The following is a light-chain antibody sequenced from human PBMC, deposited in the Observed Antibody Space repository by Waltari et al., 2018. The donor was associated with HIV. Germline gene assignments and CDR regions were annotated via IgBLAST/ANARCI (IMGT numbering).Light chain of an antibody. V-gene: IGLV1-44*01. CDR2: SNN. Sequence: QSVLTQPPSVSGTPGQRVTISCSASSSNIGDNAVSWYQQFPGTAPKLLIYSNNQRPSGVPDRFSGSKSGTSASLAISGLQSEDEADYYCATLDDSLNGPVFGGGTKVTVL. J-gene: IGLJ2*01. CDR3: ATLDDSLNGPV. CDR1: SSNIGDNA.